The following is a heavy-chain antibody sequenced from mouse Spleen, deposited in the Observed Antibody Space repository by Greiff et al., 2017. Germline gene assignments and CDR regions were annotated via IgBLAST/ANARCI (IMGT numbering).Heavy chain of an antibody. Sequence: VQLQQSGAELVRPGASVKLSCTASGFNFKDDYMHWVKQRPGQGLEWIGWIDPEDGDTEYASKFQGKATITADTSSNTTYLQLSSLTSEDTAVYYCTTKYVDYYDGSPFAYWGQGTLVTVSA. CDR2: IDPEDGDT. D-gene: IGHD1-1*01. J-gene: IGHJ3*01. CDR1: GFNFKDDY. CDR3: TTKYVDYYDGSPFAY. V-gene: IGHV14-4*01.